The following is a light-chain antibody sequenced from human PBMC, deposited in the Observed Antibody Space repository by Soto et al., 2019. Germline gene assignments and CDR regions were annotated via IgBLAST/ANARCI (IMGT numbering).Light chain of an antibody. V-gene: IGKV3-15*01. CDR3: QEYNNWPALT. Sequence: EIVLTQSPATLSLSPGERATLSCRASQSVSSYLAWYQQKPGQAPRLLISGASTRATGIPDRFSGSGSGTEFTLTISSLQSEDFAVYYCQEYNNWPALTFGGGTKVDIK. CDR1: QSVSSY. J-gene: IGKJ4*01. CDR2: GAS.